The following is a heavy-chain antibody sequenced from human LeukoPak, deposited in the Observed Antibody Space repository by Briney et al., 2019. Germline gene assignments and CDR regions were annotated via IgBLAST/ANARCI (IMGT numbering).Heavy chain of an antibody. CDR1: GYFISNSFY. CDR3: ARCLGGRCDYFDY. CDR2: IYTSGTT. D-gene: IGHD3-16*01. V-gene: IGHV4-38-2*02. J-gene: IGHJ4*02. Sequence: SETLYLTCTVSGYFISNSFYWGWIRQPPGKGLEWIGSIYTSGTTNYNPSLKSRVSISVDTSKNQFSLRLSSVTAADTAVYYCARCLGGRCDYFDYWGQGTLVTVSS.